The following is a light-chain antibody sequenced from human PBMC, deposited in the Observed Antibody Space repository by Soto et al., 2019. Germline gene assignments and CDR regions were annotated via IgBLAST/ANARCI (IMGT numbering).Light chain of an antibody. CDR3: SSYTSSSTYV. V-gene: IGLV2-14*01. CDR2: EVK. CDR1: SRDVGDYNY. J-gene: IGLJ1*01. Sequence: QSVLTQPASVSGSPGQSISISCTGASRDVGDYNYVPWYQHDPGKAPKLLIYEVKNRPSGVSARFSGSKSDTVASLTISWLQDEDEADYSCSSYTSSSTYVFGTGTKVNVL.